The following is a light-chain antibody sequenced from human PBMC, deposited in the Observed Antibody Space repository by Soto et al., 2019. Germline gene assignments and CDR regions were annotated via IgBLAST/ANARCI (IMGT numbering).Light chain of an antibody. J-gene: IGKJ4*01. V-gene: IGKV3-11*01. CDR3: QQRSNLLT. Sequence: EIVLTQSPATLSLSPGERATLSCRASQSVSSYLAWYQQKPGQAPRLLIYDASNRATCIPARFSGSGSGTDLPLTSSSLEPEDFAVYYCQQRSNLLTFGGGTKVEMK. CDR2: DAS. CDR1: QSVSSY.